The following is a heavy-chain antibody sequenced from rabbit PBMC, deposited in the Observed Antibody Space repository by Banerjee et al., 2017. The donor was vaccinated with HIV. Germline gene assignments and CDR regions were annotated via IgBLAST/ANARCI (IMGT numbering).Heavy chain of an antibody. CDR2: IYAGSSGRT. J-gene: IGHJ4*01. CDR1: GFSFSGSYY. CDR3: ARDLAGVIGWNFNL. D-gene: IGHD4-1*01. V-gene: IGHV1S40*01. Sequence: QSLEESGGDLVKPGASLTLTCTASGFSFSGSYYMCWVRQAPGKGLEWIGCIYAGSSGRTYYASWAKGRFTISKTSSTTVTLQMTSLTAADTATYFCARDLAGVIGWNFNLWGPGTLVTVS.